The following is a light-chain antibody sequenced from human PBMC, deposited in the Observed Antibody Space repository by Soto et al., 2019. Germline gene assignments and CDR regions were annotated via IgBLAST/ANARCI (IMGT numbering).Light chain of an antibody. CDR2: EVN. V-gene: IGLV2-8*01. CDR1: SSDVGGYNY. Sequence: QSVLTQPPSASGSPGQSVTISCTGTSSDVGGYNYVSWYQQHPGKVPKLMIYEVNKRPSGVPDRXSGXKSXNTXSLTVSGLQAEDEADYYCTSYAGGNNIFGTGTKLTVL. J-gene: IGLJ1*01. CDR3: TSYAGGNNI.